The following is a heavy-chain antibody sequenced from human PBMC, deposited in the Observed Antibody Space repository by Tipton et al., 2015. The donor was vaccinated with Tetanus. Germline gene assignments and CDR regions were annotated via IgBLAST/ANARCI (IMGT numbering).Heavy chain of an antibody. V-gene: IGHV3-23*01. CDR2: ISGPGDTTT. CDR3: ASGCAADRCRSLVNQYYFQY. CDR1: GFTFSSYA. Sequence: SLRLSCVASGFTFSSYAMSWVRQAPGKGLEWVSAISGPGDTTTYYTDSVKGRFTISRDNSKKTVYLQMNSLTVEDTAVYYCASGCAADRCRSLVNQYYFQYWGQGALVSVSS. J-gene: IGHJ4*02. D-gene: IGHD6-19*01.